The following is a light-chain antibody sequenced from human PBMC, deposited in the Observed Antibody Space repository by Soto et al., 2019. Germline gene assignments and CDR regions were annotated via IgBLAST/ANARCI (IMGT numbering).Light chain of an antibody. CDR2: DVN. V-gene: IGLV2-14*01. CDR3: SSYTSSIS. CDR1: SSDVGGYNY. Sequence: QFALTQPASVSGSPGQSITISCTGTSSDVGGYNYVSWYQQHPGKAPKLMIYDVNTRPSGVSNRFSGSKSGNTASLTISGLQAEDEADYYCSSYTSSISFGGGTKLTAL. J-gene: IGLJ2*01.